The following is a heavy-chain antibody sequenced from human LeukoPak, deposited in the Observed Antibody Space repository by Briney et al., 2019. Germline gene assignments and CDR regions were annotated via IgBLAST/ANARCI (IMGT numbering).Heavy chain of an antibody. CDR3: AKLYSSSGEDAFDI. D-gene: IGHD6-13*01. CDR1: GFTFSSYG. Sequence: GGSLRLSCAASGFTFSSYGMHWVRQAPGKGLEWVAVISYDGSNKYYADSVKGLFTISRDNSKNTLYLQMNSLRAEDTAVYYCAKLYSSSGEDAFDIWGQGTMVTVSS. CDR2: ISYDGSNK. V-gene: IGHV3-30*18. J-gene: IGHJ3*02.